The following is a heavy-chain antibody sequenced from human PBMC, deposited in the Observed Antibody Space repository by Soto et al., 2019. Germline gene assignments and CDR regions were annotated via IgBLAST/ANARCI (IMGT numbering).Heavy chain of an antibody. CDR2: IWYDGNTK. CDR1: GFTFSTYG. D-gene: IGHD6-19*01. V-gene: IGHV3-33*01. J-gene: IGHJ6*02. Sequence: PGGSLRLSCAASGFTFSTYGFNWVRQAPGKGLEWVAVIWYDGNTKYYAESVKGRCTISRDNSKNTLYLQMNSLTAEDTAVYYCARPLVAPVAGPYYYGMDVWGQGTTVTVSS. CDR3: ARPLVAPVAGPYYYGMDV.